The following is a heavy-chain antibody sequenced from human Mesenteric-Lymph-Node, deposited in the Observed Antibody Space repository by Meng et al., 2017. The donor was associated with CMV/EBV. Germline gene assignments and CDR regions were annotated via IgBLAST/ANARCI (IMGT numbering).Heavy chain of an antibody. CDR3: ARLGWGSKDFSGTWCDY. CDR1: GFAFSSFA. D-gene: IGHD2-8*02. V-gene: IGHV3-21*06. CDR2: ISASTGYT. Sequence: GESLKISCAASGFAFSSFAMNWVRQAPGKGLEWVSSISASTGYTSYADSVRGRFSISRDNAKNLLLLHMNSLRAEDTAIYYCARLGWGSKDFSGTWCDYWGQGTLVTVSS. J-gene: IGHJ4*02.